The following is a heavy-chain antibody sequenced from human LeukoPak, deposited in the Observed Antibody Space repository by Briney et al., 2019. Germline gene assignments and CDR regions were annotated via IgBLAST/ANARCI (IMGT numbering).Heavy chain of an antibody. V-gene: IGHV3-48*01. D-gene: IGHD2-15*01. J-gene: IGHJ4*02. CDR3: ARVYCSGGSCSTGDYFDY. CDR1: GFTFSSYS. CDR2: ISSSSSTI. Sequence: PGGSLRLSCAASGFTFSSYSMNWVRQAPGKGLEWVSYISSSSSTIYYADSEKGRFTISRDNAKNSLYLQMNSLRAEDTAVYYCARVYCSGGSCSTGDYFDYWGQGALVTVSS.